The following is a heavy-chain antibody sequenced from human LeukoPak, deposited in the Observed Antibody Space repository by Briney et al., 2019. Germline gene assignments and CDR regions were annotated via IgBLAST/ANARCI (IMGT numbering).Heavy chain of an antibody. V-gene: IGHV4-31*03. D-gene: IGHD3-3*01. J-gene: IGHJ5*02. Sequence: PSETLSLTCTVSGGSISSGGYYWSWIRQHPGKGLEWIGYIYYSGSTYYNPSLKSRVTISVDTSKNQFSQKLSSVTAADTAVYYCARPTYYDFWSGFATTNWFDPWGQGTLVTVSS. CDR3: ARPTYYDFWSGFATTNWFDP. CDR1: GGSISSGGYY. CDR2: IYYSGST.